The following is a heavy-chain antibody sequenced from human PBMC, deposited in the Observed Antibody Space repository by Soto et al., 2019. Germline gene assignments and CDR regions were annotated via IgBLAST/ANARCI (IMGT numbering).Heavy chain of an antibody. CDR1: GGSISSYY. CDR2: IYYSGST. V-gene: IGHV4-59*01. Sequence: QVQLQESGPGLVKPSETLSLTCTVSGGSISSYYWSWIRQPPGKGLEWIGYIYYSGSTNYNPSLKSRVTISVDTSKNQFSLKLSSVTAADTAVYYCARMDYGDYIDYWGQGTLVTVSS. J-gene: IGHJ4*02. D-gene: IGHD4-17*01. CDR3: ARMDYGDYIDY.